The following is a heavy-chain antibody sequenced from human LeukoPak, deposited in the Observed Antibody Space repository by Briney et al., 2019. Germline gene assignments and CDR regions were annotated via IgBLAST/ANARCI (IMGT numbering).Heavy chain of an antibody. CDR1: GGSISSYY. Sequence: SETLSLTCTVSGGSISSYYWSWIRQPPGKGLEWIGYIYYSGSTNYNPSLKSRVTMSVDTSKNQFSLKLSSVTAADTAVYYCARSDCSSTSCYPDYWGQGTLVTVSS. D-gene: IGHD2-2*01. J-gene: IGHJ4*02. V-gene: IGHV4-59*12. CDR3: ARSDCSSTSCYPDY. CDR2: IYYSGST.